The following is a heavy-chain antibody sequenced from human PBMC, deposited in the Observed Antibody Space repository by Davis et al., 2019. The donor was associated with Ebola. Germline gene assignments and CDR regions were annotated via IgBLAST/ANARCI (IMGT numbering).Heavy chain of an antibody. CDR3: ARDSLRYSAAYGGWLDP. CDR1: EFTFSSFW. D-gene: IGHD5-12*01. J-gene: IGHJ5*01. CDR2: INQDGSEK. Sequence: GESLKISCGASEFTFSSFWMSWARQAPGKGLEWVASINQDGSEKYYVDSVKGRFTISKDNAKNSLYLQMDGLREDDTAIYYCARDSLRYSAAYGGWLDPWGQGILVTVSS. V-gene: IGHV3-7*03.